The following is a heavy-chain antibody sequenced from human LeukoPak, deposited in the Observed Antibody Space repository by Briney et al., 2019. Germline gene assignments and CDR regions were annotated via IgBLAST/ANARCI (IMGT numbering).Heavy chain of an antibody. Sequence: SETLSLTCNVSGVSISSHYWSWLRQPPGKGLEWIGYRYHNGNSNYNPSLRSRVTVPIDMSKSQVSLSLNSVTAADTAVYYCARMVFGIMTGYYHDSWGQGTLVTVSS. D-gene: IGHD2-8*01. CDR3: ARMVFGIMTGYYHDS. J-gene: IGHJ4*02. CDR2: RYHNGNS. CDR1: GVSISSHY. V-gene: IGHV4-59*11.